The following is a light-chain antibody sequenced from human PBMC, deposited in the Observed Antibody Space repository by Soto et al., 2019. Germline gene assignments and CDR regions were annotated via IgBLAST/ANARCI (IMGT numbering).Light chain of an antibody. CDR3: CSYAGRYTYV. Sequence: QSALTQPRSVSGSPGQSVSISCTGTSSDVGGYTYVSWYQQHPGKAPKVMIYDVSKRPSGVPDRFSGSKSGNTASLTISGLHSEDEADYYCCSYAGRYTYVFGTGTKVTVL. V-gene: IGLV2-11*01. J-gene: IGLJ1*01. CDR2: DVS. CDR1: SSDVGGYTY.